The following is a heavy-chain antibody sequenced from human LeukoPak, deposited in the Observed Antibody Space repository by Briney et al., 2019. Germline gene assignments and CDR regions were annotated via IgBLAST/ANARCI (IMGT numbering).Heavy chain of an antibody. CDR2: INPSGGST. D-gene: IGHD6-13*01. Sequence: ASVKVSCKASGYTFTSYYMHWVRQAPGQGLEWMGIINPSGGSTSCAQKFQGRVTMTRDTSTSTVYMELSSLRSEDTAVYYCARDIAAAGVYWYFDLWGRGTLVTVSS. V-gene: IGHV1-46*01. CDR3: ARDIAAAGVYWYFDL. CDR1: GYTFTSYY. J-gene: IGHJ2*01.